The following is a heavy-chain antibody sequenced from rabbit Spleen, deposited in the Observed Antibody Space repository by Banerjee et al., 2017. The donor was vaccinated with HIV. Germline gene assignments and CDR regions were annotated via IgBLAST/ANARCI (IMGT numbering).Heavy chain of an antibody. CDR3: ARDLPDIIGWNFGW. Sequence: QSLEESGGDLVKPGASLTLTCTASGVSFSSSSYMCWVRQAPGKGLEWIACIDIGSSGFTYFATWAKGRFTCSKTSSTTVTLQMTRLTAADTATYFCARDLPDIIGWNFGWWGPGTLVTVS. V-gene: IGHV1S40*01. D-gene: IGHD1-1*01. CDR1: GVSFSSSSY. J-gene: IGHJ4*01. CDR2: IDIGSSGFT.